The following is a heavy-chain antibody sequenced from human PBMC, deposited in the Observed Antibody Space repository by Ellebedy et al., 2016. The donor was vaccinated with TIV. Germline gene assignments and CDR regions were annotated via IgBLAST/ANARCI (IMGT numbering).Heavy chain of an antibody. CDR3: AKEQHGYYGSGSYGDY. CDR1: GFTFSSYA. V-gene: IGHV3-23*01. CDR2: ISGSGGST. Sequence: GGSLRLSXAASGFTFSSYAMSWVRQAPGKGLEWVSAISGSGGSTYYADSVKGRFTISRDNSKNTLYLQMNSLRAEDTAVYYCAKEQHGYYGSGSYGDYWGQGTLVTVSS. D-gene: IGHD3-10*01. J-gene: IGHJ4*02.